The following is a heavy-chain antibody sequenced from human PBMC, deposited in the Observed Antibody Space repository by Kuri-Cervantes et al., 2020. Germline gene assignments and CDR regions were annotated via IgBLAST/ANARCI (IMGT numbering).Heavy chain of an antibody. CDR3: AREGLDSMATIDY. V-gene: IGHV4-30-2*01. J-gene: IGHJ4*02. CDR2: TYHSGSN. Sequence: LRLSCAVSGGTISSGGYSWSWIRQPPGKGLEGIGYTYHSGSNYYNPSLKSPVTISVDRSKNQFSLKLSSVTAADTAVYYCAREGLDSMATIDYWGQGTLVTVSS. CDR1: GGTISSGGYS. D-gene: IGHD5-24*01.